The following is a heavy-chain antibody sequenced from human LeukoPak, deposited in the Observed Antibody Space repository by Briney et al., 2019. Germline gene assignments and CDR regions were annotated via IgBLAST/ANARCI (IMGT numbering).Heavy chain of an antibody. D-gene: IGHD2-8*01. Sequence: SGPTLLKPTQTLTLTCTFSGFSLSTNGVGVVWFRQPPGKTLEWLALVYWNDAKHYSPSLKNRLTITKDTSKNQVVLTMTNMDPVDTATYYCARRRRAVNGAFDYWGQGTLVAVSS. CDR2: VYWNDAK. V-gene: IGHV2-5*01. J-gene: IGHJ4*02. CDR3: ARRRRAVNGAFDY. CDR1: GFSLSTNGVG.